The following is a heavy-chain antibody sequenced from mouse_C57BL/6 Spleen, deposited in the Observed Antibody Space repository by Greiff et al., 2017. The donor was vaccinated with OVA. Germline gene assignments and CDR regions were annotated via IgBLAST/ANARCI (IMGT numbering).Heavy chain of an antibody. CDR1: GYSFTDYN. J-gene: IGHJ4*01. CDR3: ARNAYYSNYVDAMDY. V-gene: IGHV1-39*01. D-gene: IGHD2-5*01. CDR2: INPNYGTT. Sequence: EVQLVESGPELVKPGASVKISCKASGYSFTDYNMNWVKQSNGKSLEWIGVINPNYGTTSYNQKFKGKATLTVDQSSSTAYMQLNSLTSEDSAVYYCARNAYYSNYVDAMDYWGQGTSVTVSS.